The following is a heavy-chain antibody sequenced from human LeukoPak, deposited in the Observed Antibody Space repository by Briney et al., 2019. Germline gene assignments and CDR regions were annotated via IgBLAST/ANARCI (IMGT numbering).Heavy chain of an antibody. V-gene: IGHV3-33*06. CDR1: GFTFSSYG. J-gene: IGHJ4*02. D-gene: IGHD3-22*01. CDR2: IWYDGSNK. Sequence: GGSLRLSCAASGFTFSSYGMHWVRQTPGKGLEWVAVIWYDGSNKYYADSVKGRFTISRDNSKSTLYLQMNSLRAEDTAVYYCAKDRYYYDSSGLFDYWGQGTLVTVSS. CDR3: AKDRYYYDSSGLFDY.